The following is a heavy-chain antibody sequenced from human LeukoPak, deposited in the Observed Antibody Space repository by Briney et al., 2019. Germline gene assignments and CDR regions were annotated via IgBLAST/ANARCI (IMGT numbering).Heavy chain of an antibody. D-gene: IGHD5-12*01. CDR2: MSLDDSQQ. CDR1: GFTLSLYA. Sequence: GRSLRLSCAASGFTLSLYAMHWVRQTPDKGLEWVALMSLDDSQQYYADSVKGRFTVSRDNYKNTLYLQMDSLRPEDMAVYYCARDGDDYDDAFDIWGQGTMVTVSS. V-gene: IGHV3-30*14. CDR3: ARDGDDYDDAFDI. J-gene: IGHJ3*02.